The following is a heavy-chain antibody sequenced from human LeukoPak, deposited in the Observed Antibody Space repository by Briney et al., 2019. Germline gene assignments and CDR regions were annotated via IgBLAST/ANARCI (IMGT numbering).Heavy chain of an antibody. CDR1: GFTFSSYS. Sequence: PGGSLRLSCAASGFTFSSYSMNWVRQAPGKGLEWVSSISSSSSYIYYADSVKGRFTISRDNAKNSLYLQMNSLRAEDTAVYYCARDSVGGGYGWFDPWGQGTLVTVSS. V-gene: IGHV3-21*01. D-gene: IGHD5-12*01. J-gene: IGHJ5*02. CDR3: ARDSVGGGYGWFDP. CDR2: ISSSSSYI.